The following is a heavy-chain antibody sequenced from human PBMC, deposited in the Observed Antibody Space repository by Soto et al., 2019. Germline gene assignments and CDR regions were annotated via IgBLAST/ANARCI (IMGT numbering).Heavy chain of an antibody. CDR2: MNPNSGNT. CDR1: GYTFTSYD. J-gene: IGHJ6*03. CDR3: ARGFRATGPMSFMDV. Sequence: ASVKVSCKASGYTFTSYDINWVRQATGQGLEWMGWMNPNSGNTGYAQKFQGRVTMTRNTSISTAYMELSSLRSEDTAVYYCARGFRATGPMSFMDVWGKGTTVTVSS. D-gene: IGHD1-7*01. V-gene: IGHV1-8*01.